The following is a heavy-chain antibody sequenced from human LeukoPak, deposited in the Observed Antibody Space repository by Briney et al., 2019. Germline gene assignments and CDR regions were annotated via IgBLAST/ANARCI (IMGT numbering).Heavy chain of an antibody. Sequence: GGSLRLSCAASGFTFSSYAMSWVRQAPGKGLEWVSAISGSGGSTYYADSVKGRFTIYRDNSKNTLYLQMNSLRAEDTAVYYCAKAWFGELYNWFDPWGQGTLVTVPS. CDR2: ISGSGGST. J-gene: IGHJ5*02. CDR3: AKAWFGELYNWFDP. D-gene: IGHD3-10*01. V-gene: IGHV3-23*01. CDR1: GFTFSSYA.